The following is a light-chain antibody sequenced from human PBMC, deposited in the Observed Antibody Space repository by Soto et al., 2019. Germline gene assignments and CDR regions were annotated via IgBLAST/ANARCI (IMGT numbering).Light chain of an antibody. CDR3: QQYYSYRT. CDR1: QGISSY. V-gene: IGKV1-8*01. CDR2: AAS. J-gene: IGKJ1*01. Sequence: AIRMTQSPSSLSASTGDRVTITCRASQGISSYLAWYQQKPGKAPKLLIYAASTLQSGVPSRFSGSGSGTDLTLTISCLQSEDFATYYCQQYYSYRTFGQGTKVEIK.